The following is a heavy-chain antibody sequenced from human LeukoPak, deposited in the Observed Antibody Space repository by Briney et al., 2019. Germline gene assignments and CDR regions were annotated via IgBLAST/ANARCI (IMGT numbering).Heavy chain of an antibody. CDR1: GGSFSGYY. D-gene: IGHD3-22*01. V-gene: IGHV4-34*01. Sequence: SETLSLTCAAYGGSFSGYYWSWIRQPPGKGLDWIGEINHSGSTNYNPSLKSRVTISVDTSKNQSSLKLSSVTAADTAVYYCARRYDSSGYYYRPYDYWGQGTLVTVSS. CDR3: ARRYDSSGYYYRPYDY. J-gene: IGHJ4*02. CDR2: INHSGST.